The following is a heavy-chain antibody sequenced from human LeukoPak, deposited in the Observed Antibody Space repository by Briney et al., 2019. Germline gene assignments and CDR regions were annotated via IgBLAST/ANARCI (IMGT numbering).Heavy chain of an antibody. CDR2: ISGSGDTT. V-gene: IGHV3-23*01. Sequence: GGALRPSCAGSGFTLSSYAMSWVRQAPGKGLEWVSAISGSGDTTYYADSVKGRFTISRDSSRNTLYLHMNSLRGEDTAVYYCAKDRVVATGIGEFDYWGQGTLVTVSS. CDR1: GFTLSSYA. D-gene: IGHD6-13*01. J-gene: IGHJ4*02. CDR3: AKDRVVATGIGEFDY.